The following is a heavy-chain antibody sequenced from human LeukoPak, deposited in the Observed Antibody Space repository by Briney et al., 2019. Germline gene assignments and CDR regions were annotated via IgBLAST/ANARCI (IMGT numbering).Heavy chain of an antibody. CDR3: ARETVYGSGSFFGPEQTHFDY. CDR2: ISAYNGNT. CDR1: GYTFTSYG. Sequence: GASVKVSCKASGYTFTSYGISWVRQAPGQGLEWMGWISAYNGNTNYAQKLQGRVTMTTDTSTSTAYMELRSLRSDDTAVYYCARETVYGSGSFFGPEQTHFDYWGQGTLVTVSS. V-gene: IGHV1-18*01. D-gene: IGHD3-10*01. J-gene: IGHJ4*02.